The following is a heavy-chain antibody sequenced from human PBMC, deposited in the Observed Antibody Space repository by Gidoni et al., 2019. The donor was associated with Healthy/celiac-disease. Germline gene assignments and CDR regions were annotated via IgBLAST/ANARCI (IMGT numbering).Heavy chain of an antibody. Sequence: QVQLQESGPGLVKPSETLSLTCTVPGGSVSSGSYYWSWIRQPPGKGLEWIGYIYYSGSTNYNPSLKSRVTISVDTSKNQFSLKLSSVTAADTAVYYCARSVVVVGIKYFDYWGQGTLVTVSS. J-gene: IGHJ4*02. CDR2: IYYSGST. CDR3: ARSVVVVGIKYFDY. V-gene: IGHV4-61*01. D-gene: IGHD2-15*01. CDR1: GGSVSSGSYY.